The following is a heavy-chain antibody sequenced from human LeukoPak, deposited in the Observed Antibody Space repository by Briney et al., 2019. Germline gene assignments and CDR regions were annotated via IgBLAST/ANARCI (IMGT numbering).Heavy chain of an antibody. CDR1: GYTFTSYD. J-gene: IGHJ4*02. D-gene: IGHD2-21*02. CDR3: ARWNCGGDCYLFDY. CDR2: MNPNSGNT. Sequence: GASVKVSCKASGYTFTSYDINWVRQATGQGLEWMGWMNPNSGNTGYAQKFQGRVTMTRDTSISTAYMELSRLRSDDTAVYYCARWNCGGDCYLFDYWGQGTLVTVSS. V-gene: IGHV1-8*01.